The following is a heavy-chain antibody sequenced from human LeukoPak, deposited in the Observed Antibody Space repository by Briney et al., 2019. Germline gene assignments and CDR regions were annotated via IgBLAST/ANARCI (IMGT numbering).Heavy chain of an antibody. CDR2: ISAYNGNT. CDR3: ARDAFDI. V-gene: IGHV1-18*01. CDR1: GYTFTSYG. Sequence: ASVKVSCKTSGYTFTSYGISWVRQAPGQGLEWMGWISAYNGNTRYAQKVQGRLTVTKDTSTTTVYMELRGLRSDDTAVYYCARDAFDIWGQGTMVTVSS. J-gene: IGHJ3*02.